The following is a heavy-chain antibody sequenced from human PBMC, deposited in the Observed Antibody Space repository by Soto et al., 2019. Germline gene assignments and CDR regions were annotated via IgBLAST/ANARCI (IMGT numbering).Heavy chain of an antibody. CDR1: GGSISNYY. D-gene: IGHD1-1*01. Sequence: QVQLQESGPGLVKPSETLSLTCTVSGGSISNYYWSWIRLPPGKGLEWIGDIYYIGIPNYNPSIKSRVTISVDTSNNQFSLNVSSVTAADTVEYYFARHNSIWKAYSYYYGMDVWGQGTTVTVSS. CDR2: IYYIGIP. CDR3: ARHNSIWKAYSYYYGMDV. J-gene: IGHJ6*02. V-gene: IGHV4-59*01.